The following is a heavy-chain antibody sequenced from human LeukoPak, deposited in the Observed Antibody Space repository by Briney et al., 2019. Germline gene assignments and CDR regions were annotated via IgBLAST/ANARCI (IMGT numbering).Heavy chain of an antibody. CDR1: GFTFSSYS. Sequence: PGGSLRLSCAASGFTFSSYSMNWVRQAPGKGLEWVSSISSSSSYIYYADSVKGRFTISRDNAKNSLYLQMNSLRAEDTAMYYCARGSKTIAAPDYWGQGTLVTVSS. CDR3: ARGSKTIAAPDY. CDR2: ISSSSSYI. J-gene: IGHJ4*02. V-gene: IGHV3-21*04. D-gene: IGHD6-6*01.